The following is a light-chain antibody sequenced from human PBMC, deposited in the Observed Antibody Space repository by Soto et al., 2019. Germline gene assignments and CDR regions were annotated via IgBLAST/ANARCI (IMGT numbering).Light chain of an antibody. CDR1: LTIGYS. CDR2: GAS. CDR3: QQTYNLTRT. Sequence: DIRRTQSPSSLSASVGDRVTLTCRASLTIGYSLSWFQKKVGKHPTLLIYGASALQSGVPARFSGSGSGTDFNLTINNMQREDFATYECQQTYNLTRTFGQGTKVDIK. J-gene: IGKJ1*01. V-gene: IGKV1-39*01.